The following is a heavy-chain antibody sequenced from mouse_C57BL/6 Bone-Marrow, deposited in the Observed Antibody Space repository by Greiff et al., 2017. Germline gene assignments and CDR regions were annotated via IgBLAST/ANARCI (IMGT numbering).Heavy chain of an antibody. V-gene: IGHV1-18*01. D-gene: IGHD1-1*01. CDR1: GYTFTDYN. J-gene: IGHJ2*01. CDR3: ARRIPLRYYFDY. Sequence: VQLKQSGPELVKPGASVKIPCKASGYTFTDYNMDWVKQSHGKSLEWIGDINPNNGGTIYNQKFKGKATLTVDKSSSTAYMELRSLTSEDTAVYYCARRIPLRYYFDYWGQGTTLTVSS. CDR2: INPNNGGT.